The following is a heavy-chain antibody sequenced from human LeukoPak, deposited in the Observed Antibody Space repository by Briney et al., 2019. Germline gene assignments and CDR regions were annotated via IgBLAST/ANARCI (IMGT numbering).Heavy chain of an antibody. V-gene: IGHV1-2*02. J-gene: IGHJ3*02. CDR3: ARNFWYSSSAHAFDI. Sequence: GASVKVSCKASGYTFTGYYMHWVRQAPGQGLEWMGWINPNSGGTNYAQKFQGRVTMTRDTSISTAYMELSRLRSDDTAVYYCARNFWYSSSAHAFDIWGQGAMVTVSS. D-gene: IGHD6-6*01. CDR2: INPNSGGT. CDR1: GYTFTGYY.